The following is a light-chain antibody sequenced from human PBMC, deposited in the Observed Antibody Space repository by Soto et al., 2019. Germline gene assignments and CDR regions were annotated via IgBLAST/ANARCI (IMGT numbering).Light chain of an antibody. V-gene: IGLV2-11*01. CDR2: DVS. CDR3: SSYASSYTLL. Sequence: QSALTQPRSVSGSPGQSVTISCTGTSSDVGGFNFVSWYQQRPGKAPKLMVYDVSKRPSGVPDRFSGSKSGNTASLTISGLRAEDEAEYYRSSYASSYTLLFRGGTQLTVL. J-gene: IGLJ2*01. CDR1: SSDVGGFNF.